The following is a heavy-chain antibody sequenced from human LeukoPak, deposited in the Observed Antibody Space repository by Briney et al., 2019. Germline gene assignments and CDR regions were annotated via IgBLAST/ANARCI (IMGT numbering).Heavy chain of an antibody. CDR3: ARQTGSGLFILP. V-gene: IGHV3-74*01. J-gene: IGHJ4*02. CDR1: GFTFSSYW. CDR2: INSDGSST. D-gene: IGHD3/OR15-3a*01. Sequence: GGSLRLSCAASGFTFSSYWMHWVRQAPGKGLVWVSRINSDGSSTTYADSVKGRFTISRDNAKNTLYLQMNSLRAEDTAVYYCARQTGSGLFILPGGQGTLVTVSS.